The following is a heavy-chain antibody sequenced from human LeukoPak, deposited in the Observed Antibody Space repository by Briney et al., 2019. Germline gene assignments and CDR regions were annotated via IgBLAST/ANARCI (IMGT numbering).Heavy chain of an antibody. D-gene: IGHD5-24*01. CDR2: IWYDGSNK. CDR3: AREGDGYNWGFDY. J-gene: IGHJ4*02. V-gene: IGHV3-33*01. CDR1: GFTFSSYG. Sequence: GRSLRLSCAASGFTFSSYGMHWVRQAPGKGLEWVAVIWYDGSNKYYADSVKGRFTISRDNAKNSLYLQMNSLRAEDTAVYYCAREGDGYNWGFDYWGQGTLVTVSS.